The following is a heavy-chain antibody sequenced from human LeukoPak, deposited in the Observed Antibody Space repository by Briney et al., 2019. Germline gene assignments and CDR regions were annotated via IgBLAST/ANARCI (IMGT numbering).Heavy chain of an antibody. D-gene: IGHD2-15*01. Sequence: RGSLRLSCAASGFTLSGYAMSWVSQAPGKGLEWVSLITGRGATTYYADSVRGRFSVSRDNSKNTLYLQMNSLRAEDTAVYFCAKGDCGGTCLLIDNWGQGTLVTVSS. CDR3: AKGDCGGTCLLIDN. CDR2: ITGRGATT. CDR1: GFTLSGYA. J-gene: IGHJ4*02. V-gene: IGHV3-23*01.